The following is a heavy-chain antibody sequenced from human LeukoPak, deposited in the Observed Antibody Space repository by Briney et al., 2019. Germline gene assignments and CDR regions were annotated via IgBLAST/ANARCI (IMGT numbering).Heavy chain of an antibody. Sequence: PSETLSLTCTVSGGSINNYYWSWIRQPAGKGLEWIGRIYTRGSTNYNPSLKSRVTMSVDTSKNQFSLKLSSVTAADTAVYFCARAHPAYSSSSGFDYWGQGALVTVSS. CDR3: ARAHPAYSSSSGFDY. D-gene: IGHD6-6*01. V-gene: IGHV4-4*07. J-gene: IGHJ4*02. CDR2: IYTRGST. CDR1: GGSINNYY.